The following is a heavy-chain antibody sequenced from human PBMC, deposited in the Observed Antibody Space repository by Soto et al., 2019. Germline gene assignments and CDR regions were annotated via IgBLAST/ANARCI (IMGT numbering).Heavy chain of an antibody. CDR1: GFTFSSYG. Sequence: QVQLVESGGGVVQPGRSLRLSCAASGFTFSSYGMHWVRQAPGKGLEWVAVIWYDGSNKYYADSVKGRFTISRDNSKNTLYLQMNSLRAEDTAVYYSARDSGSGVRGVIIRWGEGTLVTVSS. J-gene: IGHJ4*02. CDR2: IWYDGSNK. D-gene: IGHD3-10*01. CDR3: ARDSGSGVRGVIIR. V-gene: IGHV3-33*01.